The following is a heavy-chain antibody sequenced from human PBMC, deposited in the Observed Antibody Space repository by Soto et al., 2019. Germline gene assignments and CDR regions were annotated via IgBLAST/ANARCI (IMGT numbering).Heavy chain of an antibody. CDR3: SFFLIGGSTDGFDF. Sequence: PSETLSLTCAVSGGSISSGGYSWSWIRQPPGKGMEWIGYIYHSGSTYYNPSLKSRVTISVDRSKNQFSLKLSSVTAADSAVYYCSFFLIGGSTDGFDFWGQGTLVTVFS. CDR2: IYHSGST. D-gene: IGHD3-16*02. V-gene: IGHV4-30-2*01. CDR1: GGSISSGGYS. J-gene: IGHJ4*02.